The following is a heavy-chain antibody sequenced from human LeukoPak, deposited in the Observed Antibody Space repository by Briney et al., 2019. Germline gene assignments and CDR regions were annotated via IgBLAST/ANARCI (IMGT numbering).Heavy chain of an antibody. V-gene: IGHV4-31*03. D-gene: IGHD2-2*02. CDR3: ASAFTLGYCSSTSCYTGPWFDP. Sequence: PSETLSLTCTVSGGSISSGGYYWSWIRQHPGKGLEWTGYIYYSGSTYYNPSLKSRVTISVDTSKNQFSLKLSSVTAADTAVYYCASAFTLGYCSSTSCYTGPWFDPWGQGTLVTVSS. CDR1: GGSISSGGYY. CDR2: IYYSGST. J-gene: IGHJ5*02.